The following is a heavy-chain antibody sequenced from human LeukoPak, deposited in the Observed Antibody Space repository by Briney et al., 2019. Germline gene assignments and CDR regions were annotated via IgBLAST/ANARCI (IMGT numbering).Heavy chain of an antibody. CDR3: ATNPIMRDYEDH. Sequence: AGSLRLSCAASGLTFNMYWMSWVRQAPGKGLEGVANIKQDGSEKYYVDFVKGRFTISRDNAKNLVFLQMNSLRAEDTAVYYCATNPIMRDYEDHWGQGTLVTVSS. CDR2: IKQDGSEK. J-gene: IGHJ4*02. CDR1: GLTFNMYW. V-gene: IGHV3-7*01. D-gene: IGHD4-17*01.